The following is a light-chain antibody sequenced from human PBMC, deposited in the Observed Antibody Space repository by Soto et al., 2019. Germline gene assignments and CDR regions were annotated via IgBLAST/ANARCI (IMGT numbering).Light chain of an antibody. CDR3: QPYNNWPLT. CDR1: QGIGDT. CDR2: DTS. Sequence: EVVMRQSPATLSVSPREGATLSCRASQGIGDTLAWYQHKPGQTPRLLIYDTSTRATAVPTRFSGSRSGAEFTLPIHSLQSEDFAVYYCQPYNNWPLTFGQGTTVDIK. J-gene: IGKJ4*01. V-gene: IGKV3-15*01.